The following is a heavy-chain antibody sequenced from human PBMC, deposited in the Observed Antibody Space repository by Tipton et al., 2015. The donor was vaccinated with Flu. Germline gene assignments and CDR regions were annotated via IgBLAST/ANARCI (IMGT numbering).Heavy chain of an antibody. J-gene: IGHJ4*01. CDR2: IYHRGNT. V-gene: IGHV4-38-2*01. D-gene: IGHD6-19*01. CDR3: TSRDRGGAGRGHY. Sequence: TLSLTCSLSGDSIGSDYYWAWIRQAPGKGLEWIGNIYHRGNTYHNPSLKSRVTISVDTSKNQFSLKLSSVTAADTAIYYCTSRDRGGAGRGHYWGHGTLVTVSP. CDR1: GDSIGSDYY.